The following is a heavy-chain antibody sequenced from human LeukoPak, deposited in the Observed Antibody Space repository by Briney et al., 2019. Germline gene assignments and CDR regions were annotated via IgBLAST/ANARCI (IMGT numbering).Heavy chain of an antibody. CDR1: GFTFSSYW. Sequence: GGSLRLSCAASGFTFSSYWMHWVRQAPGKGLVWVSRINSDGSSTSYADSVRGRFTISRDNAKNTLYLQMNSLRAEDTAVYYCARGYSPTIPLYYYYGMDVWGKGTTVTVSS. CDR3: ARGYSPTIPLYYYYGMDV. V-gene: IGHV3-74*01. CDR2: INSDGSST. J-gene: IGHJ6*04. D-gene: IGHD1-26*01.